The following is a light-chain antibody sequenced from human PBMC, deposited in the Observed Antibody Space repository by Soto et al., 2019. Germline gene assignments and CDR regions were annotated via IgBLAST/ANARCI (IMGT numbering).Light chain of an antibody. V-gene: IGKV3-20*01. J-gene: IGKJ1*01. Sequence: ESVLTQSPGTLSLSPGERATLSCRASQSVSSSFVAWYQQKHAHAPRLLIYGASSRARGIPDRFSGSESGTDFTLNISRLEPEDFAVYYCQQYGSSSVTFGQGTKVEIK. CDR2: GAS. CDR1: QSVSSSF. CDR3: QQYGSSSVT.